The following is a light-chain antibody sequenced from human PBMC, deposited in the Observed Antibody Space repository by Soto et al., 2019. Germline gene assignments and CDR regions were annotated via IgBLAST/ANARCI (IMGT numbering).Light chain of an antibody. CDR3: QQYATSARLT. CDR2: GAS. J-gene: IGKJ3*01. CDR1: QSVSQY. Sequence: EIVLTQSPGTLSWSLGERATLSCRASQSVSQYLAWYQQKPGQAPRLLIYGASSRANGIPDRFSGSESGTDFTVTINGLEPEDVAVYHCQQYATSARLTFGPGTNVDI. V-gene: IGKV3-20*01.